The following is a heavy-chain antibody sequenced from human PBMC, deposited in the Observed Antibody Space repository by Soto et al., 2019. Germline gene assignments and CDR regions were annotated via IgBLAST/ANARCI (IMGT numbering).Heavy chain of an antibody. CDR1: GFTVSSNY. V-gene: IGHV3-53*01. D-gene: IGHD3-10*01. Sequence: EVQLVESGGGLIQPGGSLRLSCAVSGFTVSSNYMSWVRRAPGKGLEWVSVIYSGGSTYYADSVKGRFTISRDNSKSTLYLQMNSLRAEDTAVYYCARHITMDPLLVYWGQGTLVTVSS. CDR3: ARHITMDPLLVY. J-gene: IGHJ4*02. CDR2: IYSGGST.